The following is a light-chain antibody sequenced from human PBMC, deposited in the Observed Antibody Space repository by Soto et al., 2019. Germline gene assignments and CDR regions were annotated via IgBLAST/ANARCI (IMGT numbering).Light chain of an antibody. Sequence: DIQMTQSPSTLSASVGDRVTITCRASQSIGSWLAWHQQKPGRAPKVLIYKASSLQSGVPLRFSGGGSGTEFTLTISSLQPDDFATYFCQQYSRYPWTFGQGTKVEIK. CDR3: QQYSRYPWT. CDR2: KAS. V-gene: IGKV1-5*03. CDR1: QSIGSW. J-gene: IGKJ1*01.